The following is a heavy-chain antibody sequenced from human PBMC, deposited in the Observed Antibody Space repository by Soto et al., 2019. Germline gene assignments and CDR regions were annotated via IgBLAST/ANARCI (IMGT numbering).Heavy chain of an antibody. Sequence: SETLSLTCAVYGGSFSGYCWSWIRQPPGKGLEWIGEINHSGSTNYNPSLKSRVTISVDTSKNQFSLKLSSVTAADTAVYYCARIPSSRVRGVIKNPRYFDYWGQGTLVTGSS. D-gene: IGHD3-10*01. J-gene: IGHJ4*02. CDR3: ARIPSSRVRGVIKNPRYFDY. CDR1: GGSFSGYC. CDR2: INHSGST. V-gene: IGHV4-34*01.